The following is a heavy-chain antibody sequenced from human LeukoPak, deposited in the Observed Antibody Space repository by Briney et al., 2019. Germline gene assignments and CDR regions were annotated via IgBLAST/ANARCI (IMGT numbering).Heavy chain of an antibody. CDR1: GFTFSSYG. D-gene: IGHD4-17*01. J-gene: IGHJ6*02. CDR3: AKISTVTTSYYYYGMDV. CDR2: ISYDGSNK. V-gene: IGHV3-30*18. Sequence: PGGSLRLSCAASGFTFSSYGMHWVRQAPGKGLEWVAVISYDGSNKYYADSVKGRFTISRDNSKNTLCLQMNSLRAEDTAVYYCAKISTVTTSYYYYGMDVWGQGTTVTVSS.